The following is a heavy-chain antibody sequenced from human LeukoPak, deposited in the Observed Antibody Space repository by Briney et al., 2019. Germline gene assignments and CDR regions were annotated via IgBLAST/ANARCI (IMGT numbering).Heavy chain of an antibody. CDR3: ARVVVVPAVLNYYYYYMDV. V-gene: IGHV1-69*13. Sequence: SVKVSCKASGGTFSSYAISWVRQAPGQGLEWMGGIIPIFGTANYAQKFQGRVTITADESTSTAYMELSSLRSEDTAVYYCARVVVVPAVLNYYYYYMDVWGKGTTVTVSS. D-gene: IGHD2-2*01. CDR1: GGTFSSYA. J-gene: IGHJ6*03. CDR2: IIPIFGTA.